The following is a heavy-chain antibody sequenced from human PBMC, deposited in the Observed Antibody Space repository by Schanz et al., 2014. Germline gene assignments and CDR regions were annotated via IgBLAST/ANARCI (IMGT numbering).Heavy chain of an antibody. CDR1: GFSFSTYA. D-gene: IGHD3-10*01. J-gene: IGHJ5*02. Sequence: QVQLVESGGGVVQPGRSLRLSCAASGFSFSTYAMHWVRQAPGKGLRCVAVISGNGGEKYYADSVKGRFSVSRDNSKNTLYLQMNSLRADDTAVYYCAKDQLANYRGSGYNWFDPWGQGTLVTVSS. CDR3: AKDQLANYRGSGYNWFDP. CDR2: ISGNGGEK. V-gene: IGHV3-30*04.